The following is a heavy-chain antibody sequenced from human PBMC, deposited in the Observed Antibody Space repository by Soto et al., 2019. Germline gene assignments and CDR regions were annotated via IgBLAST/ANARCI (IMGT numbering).Heavy chain of an antibody. V-gene: IGHV1-2*04. CDR3: ARSHTILGVVIRENYYFDY. Sequence: ASVKVSCKASGYTFTSYDMHWVRQAPGQGLEWMGWINPNSGGTKYAQKFQGWVTMTRDTSISTAYTELSRLRSDDPAVYYCARSHTILGVVIRENYYFDYWGQGTLVTVSS. CDR2: INPNSGGT. J-gene: IGHJ4*02. CDR1: GYTFTSYD. D-gene: IGHD3-3*01.